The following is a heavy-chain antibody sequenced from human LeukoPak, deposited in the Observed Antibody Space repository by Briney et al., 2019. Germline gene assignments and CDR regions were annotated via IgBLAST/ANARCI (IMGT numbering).Heavy chain of an antibody. CDR2: IKQDGSEK. V-gene: IGHV3-7*01. CDR1: GFTFNKHW. CDR3: AGDFDY. Sequence: GGSLRLSCAASGFTFNKHWMNWVRQAPGKGLEWVANIKQDGSEKYYVDAVKGRFTIFRDNAKNSLYLQMNSLRSEDTAIYYCAGDFDYWGQGALVTVSS. J-gene: IGHJ4*02.